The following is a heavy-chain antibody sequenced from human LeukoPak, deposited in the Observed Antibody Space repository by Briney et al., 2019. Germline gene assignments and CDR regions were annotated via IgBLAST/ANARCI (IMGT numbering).Heavy chain of an antibody. CDR3: AKGDLVDTAMVED. Sequence: GRSLRLSCAASGFTFSRYAMHWVRRAPGKGLEWVAVISYDVSNKYYADSVKGRFTISRDNSKNTLYLQMNSLRAEDTAVYYCAKGDLVDTAMVEDWGQGTLVTVSS. CDR1: GFTFSRYA. D-gene: IGHD5-18*01. V-gene: IGHV3-30*18. CDR2: ISYDVSNK. J-gene: IGHJ4*02.